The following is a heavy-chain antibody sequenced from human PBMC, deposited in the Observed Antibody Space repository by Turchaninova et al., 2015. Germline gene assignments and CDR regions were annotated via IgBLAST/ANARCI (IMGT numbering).Heavy chain of an antibody. J-gene: IGHJ4*02. CDR1: CDTVPNLP. D-gene: IGHD3-10*01. V-gene: IGHV7-4-1*02. CDR3: ALLYGSGQSIRFDS. Sequence: VLLLPPDSELYTPRDSRWPSVKTSCDTVPNLPLHWGRQAPGQGLEWWGWINTITGNPTDAQGFRGRFVFSLDTSASTAYLQISGLKDEDTAVYYCALLYGSGQSIRFDSWGQGTLVTVSS. CDR2: INTITGNP.